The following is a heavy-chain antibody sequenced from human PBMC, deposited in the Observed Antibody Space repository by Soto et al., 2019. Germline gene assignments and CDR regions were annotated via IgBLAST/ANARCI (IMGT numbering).Heavy chain of an antibody. CDR3: ARDLVRQGWFDP. D-gene: IGHD2-8*02. CDR2: IYHSGST. V-gene: IGHV4-4*02. CDR1: GGSISSSNW. J-gene: IGHJ5*02. Sequence: PSETLSLTCAVSGGSISSSNWWSWVRQPPGKGLEWIGEIYHSGSTNYNPSLKSRVTISVDKSKNQFSLKLSSVTAADTAVYYCARDLVRQGWFDPWGQGTLVTSPQ.